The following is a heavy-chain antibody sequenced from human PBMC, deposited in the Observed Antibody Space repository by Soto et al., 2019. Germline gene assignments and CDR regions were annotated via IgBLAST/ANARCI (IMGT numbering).Heavy chain of an antibody. V-gene: IGHV4-34*01. CDR2: INYTGNT. Sequence: QVQIQQWGAGLLKPSETLSLTCAVYGESLSGYYGNWIRQSPGKGLEWIGEINYTGNTNYNPPLKSRATTSIDTSKNQFSLKLSSVTAADTAVYYCARTRNLDVWGQGTTVIVSS. J-gene: IGHJ6*02. CDR3: ARTRNLDV. CDR1: GESLSGYY. D-gene: IGHD1-1*01.